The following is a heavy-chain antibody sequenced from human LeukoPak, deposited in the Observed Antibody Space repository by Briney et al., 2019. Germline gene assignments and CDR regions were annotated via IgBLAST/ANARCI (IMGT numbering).Heavy chain of an antibody. CDR3: ASPHPSGSRYFST. J-gene: IGHJ5*02. CDR1: IDSFTNYY. D-gene: IGHD3-9*01. V-gene: IGHV4-59*01. Sequence: SETLSLTCAVYIDSFTNYYWSWIRQPPGKGLEWIGYIYYSGSTNYNPSLKSRVTISVDTSKNQFSLKLSSVTAADTAVYYCASPHPSGSRYFSTWGRGTLVTVSS. CDR2: IYYSGST.